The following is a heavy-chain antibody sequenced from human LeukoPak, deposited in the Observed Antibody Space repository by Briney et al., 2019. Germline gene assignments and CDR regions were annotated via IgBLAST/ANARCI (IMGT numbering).Heavy chain of an antibody. Sequence: PSETLSLTCTVSGGSISSYYWSWIRQPPGKGLEWIGYIYYSGSTNYNPSLKSRVTISVDTSKNQFSLKLSSVTAADTAVYYCASSLTIFGVVTYFDCWGQGPLVTVS. V-gene: IGHV4-59*01. CDR2: IYYSGST. D-gene: IGHD3-3*01. CDR1: GGSISSYY. CDR3: ASSLTIFGVVTYFDC. J-gene: IGHJ4*02.